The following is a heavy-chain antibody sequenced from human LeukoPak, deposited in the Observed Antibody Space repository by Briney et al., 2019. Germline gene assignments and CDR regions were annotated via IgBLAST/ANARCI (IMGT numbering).Heavy chain of an antibody. J-gene: IGHJ1*01. D-gene: IGHD3-22*01. V-gene: IGHV3-74*01. Sequence: GGSLRLSCAASGFTFSTYWMHWVRQAPGKGLVWVSRIKSDGSTNYEASVKSRFTISSDNAYNKLFLLMTSLRTADAGVNYCANSPSEIGGYYPQYFRHWGQGTLVTVSS. CDR2: IKSDGST. CDR3: ANSPSEIGGYYPQYFRH. CDR1: GFTFSTYW.